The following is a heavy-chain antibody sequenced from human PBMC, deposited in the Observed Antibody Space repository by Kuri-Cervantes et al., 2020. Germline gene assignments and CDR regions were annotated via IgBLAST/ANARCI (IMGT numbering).Heavy chain of an antibody. CDR2: INHSGST. CDR3: ARGHRITIFGVVRPKSAFDI. Sequence: SETLSLTCAVYGGSFSGYYWSWIRQPPGKGLEWIGEINHSGSTNYNPSLKSRVTISVDTSKNQFSLKLSSVTAADTAVYYCARGHRITIFGVVRPKSAFDIWGQGTMVTVSS. J-gene: IGHJ3*02. V-gene: IGHV4-34*01. CDR1: GGSFSGYY. D-gene: IGHD3-3*01.